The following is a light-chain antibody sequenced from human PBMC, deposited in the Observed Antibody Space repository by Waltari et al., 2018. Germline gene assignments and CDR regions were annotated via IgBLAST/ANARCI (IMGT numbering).Light chain of an antibody. CDR1: SSHIGNNY. CDR2: KNS. J-gene: IGLJ2*01. Sequence: QSVLTQSPSLSATPGQRVIISCSGSSSHIGNNYVYWYQHFPGMAPKLVMFKNSHRPSGVPDRFSGSSYGTSASLAISGLRSEDEADYYCATWDDSLSGVVFGGGTRLTVL. CDR3: ATWDDSLSGVV. V-gene: IGLV1-47*01.